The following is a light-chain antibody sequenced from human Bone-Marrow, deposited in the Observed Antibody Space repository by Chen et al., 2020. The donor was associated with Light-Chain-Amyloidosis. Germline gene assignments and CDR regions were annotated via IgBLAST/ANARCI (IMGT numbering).Light chain of an antibody. J-gene: IGLJ1*01. CDR2: DVS. CDR1: SSDVGGYDF. Sequence: QAALTQPRSVSGSPGQSVSISCTGTSSDVGGYDFVSWYQKHPVKAPKLMIYDVSKRPSGVPDRFSGSKSGNTASPTISGLQADDEADYYCCSYAGSYSLYVFGSGTKVTVL. V-gene: IGLV2-11*01. CDR3: CSYAGSYSLYV.